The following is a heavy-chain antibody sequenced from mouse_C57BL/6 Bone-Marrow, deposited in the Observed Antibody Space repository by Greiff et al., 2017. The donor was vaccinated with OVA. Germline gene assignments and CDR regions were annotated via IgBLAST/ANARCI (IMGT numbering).Heavy chain of an antibody. J-gene: IGHJ3*01. CDR1: GYTFTSYW. D-gene: IGHD3-2*02. V-gene: IGHV1-72*01. CDR3: ARLRGQLRLRMFAY. Sequence: VKLKQPGAELVKPGASVKLSCKASGYTFTSYWMHWVKQRPGRGLEWIGRIDPNSGGTKYNEKFKSKATLTVDKPSSTAYMQLSSLTSEDSAVYYCARLRGQLRLRMFAYWGQGTLVTVSA. CDR2: IDPNSGGT.